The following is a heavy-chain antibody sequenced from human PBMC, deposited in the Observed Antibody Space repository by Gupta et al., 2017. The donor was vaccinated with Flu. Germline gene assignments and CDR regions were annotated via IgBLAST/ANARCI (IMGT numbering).Heavy chain of an antibody. CDR2: IDWDDDK. V-gene: IGHV2-70*04. D-gene: IGHD2-21*02. Sequence: LNTRGMRVSWIRQPPGKALECLARIDWDDDKFYSTSLKTRLTISKDTSKNQVVLTMTNMDPVDTATYYCARTSCTGGDCYSGLFDYWGQGTLVTVSS. CDR3: ARTSCTGGDCYSGLFDY. CDR1: LNTRGMR. J-gene: IGHJ4*02.